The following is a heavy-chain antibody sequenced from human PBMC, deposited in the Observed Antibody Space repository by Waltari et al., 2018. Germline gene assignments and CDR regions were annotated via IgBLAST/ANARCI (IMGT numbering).Heavy chain of an antibody. Sequence: QVQLQESGPGLVKPSETLSLTCTVSGGSISSYYWSWLRQPPGKGLEWIGYIYYSGSTNYNPSLKSRVTIAVDTSKNQFSLKLSSVTAADTAVYYCARSVLRYFDWLSPWYYYMDVWGKGTTVTVSS. V-gene: IGHV4-59*01. CDR1: GGSISSYY. CDR3: ARSVLRYFDWLSPWYYYMDV. CDR2: IYYSGST. D-gene: IGHD3-9*01. J-gene: IGHJ6*03.